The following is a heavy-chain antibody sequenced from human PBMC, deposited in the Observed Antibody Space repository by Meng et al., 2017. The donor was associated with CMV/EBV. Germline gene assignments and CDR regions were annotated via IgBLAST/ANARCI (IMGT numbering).Heavy chain of an antibody. Sequence: LVQSGDELTRPGHSVTVSCKASGFNFTSYYMDWVRQAPGQGIEWMGIINPSGRSKSYAQKFQGRVTMTRDTSTSTVYMELSSLRSEDTAGYYCAVAEYSSSLFDYWGQGTLVTVSS. V-gene: IGHV1-46*01. J-gene: IGHJ4*02. D-gene: IGHD6-13*01. CDR3: AVAEYSSSLFDY. CDR2: INPSGRSK. CDR1: GFNFTSYY.